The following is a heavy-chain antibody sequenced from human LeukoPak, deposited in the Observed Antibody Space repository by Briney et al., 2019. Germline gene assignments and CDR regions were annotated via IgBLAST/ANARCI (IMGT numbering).Heavy chain of an antibody. CDR1: AFTFSSYG. CDR2: ISGSDGST. J-gene: IGHJ4*02. V-gene: IGHV3-23*01. Sequence: PGGSLRLPCAASAFTFSSYGMSWVRQAPGKGLEWVSGISGSDGSTYYADSVKGRFTISRDNSKNTLFLQMNSLRAEDTAVYYCAKDSAKKYDDYWGQGTLVTVSS. CDR3: AKDSAKKYDDY. D-gene: IGHD2/OR15-2a*01.